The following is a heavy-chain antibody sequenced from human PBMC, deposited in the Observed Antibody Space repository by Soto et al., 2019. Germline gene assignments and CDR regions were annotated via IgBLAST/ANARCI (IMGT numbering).Heavy chain of an antibody. CDR3: AKPRVPSWNKLHFNS. CDR2: ISDSGGTT. J-gene: IGHJ4*02. D-gene: IGHD1-1*01. CDR1: GFTFSANA. Sequence: VQVLESGGGLVQTGGSLRLSCVASGFTFSANAMTWVRQAPGKGLEWVSSISDSGGTTYYADSVKGRFTISRDNSKNTIYLQMNSLRVEDTAVYYCAKPRVPSWNKLHFNSWGKGTLVAVSS. V-gene: IGHV3-23*01.